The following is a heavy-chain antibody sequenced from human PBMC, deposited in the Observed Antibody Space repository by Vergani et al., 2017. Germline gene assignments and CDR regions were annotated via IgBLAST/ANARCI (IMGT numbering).Heavy chain of an antibody. J-gene: IGHJ5*02. V-gene: IGHV4-61*01. D-gene: IGHD2/OR15-2a*01. CDR3: ARDRDLYCRSTTSCHNWFDP. CDR1: GGSISSSNW. Sequence: QVQLQESGPGLVKPSGTLSLTCAVSGGSISSSNWWSWFRQPPGKGLEWIGYVYYTGSTTYNPSLKSRVTISVDTSNNQFSLRMTSLTAADTAIYYCARDRDLYCRSTTSCHNWFDPWGQGSLVTVSS. CDR2: VYYTGST.